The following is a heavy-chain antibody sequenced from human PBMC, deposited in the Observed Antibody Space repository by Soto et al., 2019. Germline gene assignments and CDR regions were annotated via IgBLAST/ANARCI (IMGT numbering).Heavy chain of an antibody. CDR2: ISYDGSNK. Sequence: PGGSLRLSCAASGFTFSSYGMHWVRQAPGKGLEWAAVISYDGSNKYYADSVKGRFTISRDNSKNTLYLQMNSLRAEDTAVYYCASFSSSSRKSYYYYYYGMDVWGQGTTVTVSS. D-gene: IGHD6-6*01. CDR3: ASFSSSSRKSYYYYYYGMDV. CDR1: GFTFSSYG. J-gene: IGHJ6*02. V-gene: IGHV3-30*03.